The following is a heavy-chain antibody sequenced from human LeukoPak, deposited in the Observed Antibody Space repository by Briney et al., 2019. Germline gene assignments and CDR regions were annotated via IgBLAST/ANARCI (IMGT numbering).Heavy chain of an antibody. CDR1: GGTFSSYA. Sequence: SVKVSCKASGGTFSSYAISWVRQAPGQGLEWMGGIIPIFGTANYAQKFQGRVTITADESTSTAYMELSSLRSEDTAVYYCAREGTKYGDYRAFDYWGQGTLVTVSS. J-gene: IGHJ4*02. CDR3: AREGTKYGDYRAFDY. D-gene: IGHD4-17*01. CDR2: IIPIFGTA. V-gene: IGHV1-69*13.